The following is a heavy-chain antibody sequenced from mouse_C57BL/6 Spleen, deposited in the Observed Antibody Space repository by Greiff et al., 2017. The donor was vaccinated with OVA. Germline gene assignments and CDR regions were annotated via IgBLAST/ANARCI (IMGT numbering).Heavy chain of an antibody. CDR2: IDPSDSYT. CDR3: ARRGDGSSYDWFAY. CDR1: GYTFTSYW. V-gene: IGHV1-69*01. D-gene: IGHD1-1*01. Sequence: QVQLQQPGAELVMPGASVKLSCKASGYTFTSYWMHWVKQRPGQGLEWIGEIDPSDSYTNYNQKFKGKSTLTVDKSPSTAYMQLSSLTSEDSAVYYCARRGDGSSYDWFAYWGQGTLVTVSA. J-gene: IGHJ3*01.